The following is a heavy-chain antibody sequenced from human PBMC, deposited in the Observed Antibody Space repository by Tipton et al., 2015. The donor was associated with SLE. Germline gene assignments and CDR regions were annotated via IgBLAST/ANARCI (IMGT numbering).Heavy chain of an antibody. CDR3: ARGGGSYYDY. V-gene: IGHV4-4*07. D-gene: IGHD1-26*01. Sequence: TLSLTCTVSGGSLSSYYWSWIRQPAGKGLEWIGRVYSSGSTIYNPSIKSRITLSLDTSKNQFSLRVNSATAADTAVYYCARGGGSYYDYWGQGTLVTVSS. J-gene: IGHJ4*02. CDR2: VYSSGST. CDR1: GGSLSSYY.